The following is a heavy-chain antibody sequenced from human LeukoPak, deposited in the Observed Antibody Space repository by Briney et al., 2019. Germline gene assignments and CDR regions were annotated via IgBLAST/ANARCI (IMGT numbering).Heavy chain of an antibody. Sequence: PGGSLRLSCAASGFTFRSYDTNWVRRVPGKGLEWVSTISGGGYGSDYADSVKGRFTVSRDNSKNTLYLQMNSLRAEDTAVYYCAKIEGMIDLWAQGTLVTVSS. CDR3: AKIEGMIDL. CDR1: GFTFRSYD. CDR2: ISGGGYGS. V-gene: IGHV3-23*01. J-gene: IGHJ5*02. D-gene: IGHD3-16*01.